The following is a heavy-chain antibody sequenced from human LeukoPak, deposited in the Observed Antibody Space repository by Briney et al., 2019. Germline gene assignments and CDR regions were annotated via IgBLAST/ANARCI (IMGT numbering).Heavy chain of an antibody. V-gene: IGHV3-23*01. Sequence: GSLRLSCAASGFTFSSYWMSWVRQAPGKGLEWVSSISGSGNRTYYADSVKGRFTISRDNSKNTLFLQMNSLRAEDTAVYYCAKNLYCGGGSCYPSALGMDVWGQGTTVTVSS. J-gene: IGHJ6*02. D-gene: IGHD2-15*01. CDR2: ISGSGNRT. CDR1: GFTFSSYW. CDR3: AKNLYCGGGSCYPSALGMDV.